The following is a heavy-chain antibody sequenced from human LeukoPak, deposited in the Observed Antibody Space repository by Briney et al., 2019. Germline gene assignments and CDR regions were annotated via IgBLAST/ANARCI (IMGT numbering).Heavy chain of an antibody. CDR2: IYYSGST. CDR1: GGSISSSSYY. Sequence: SETLSLTCTVSGGSISSSSYYWGWIRQPPGKGLEWIGSIYYSGSTYYNPSLKSRVTISVDTSKNQFSLKLSSVTAADTAVYYCARHRPGVVAATFDYWGQGTLVTVSS. CDR3: ARHRPGVVAATFDY. D-gene: IGHD2-15*01. V-gene: IGHV4-39*01. J-gene: IGHJ4*02.